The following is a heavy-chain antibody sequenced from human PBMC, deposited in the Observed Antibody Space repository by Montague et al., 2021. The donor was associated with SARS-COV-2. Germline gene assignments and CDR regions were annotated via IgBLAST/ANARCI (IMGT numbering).Heavy chain of an antibody. D-gene: IGHD6-19*01. J-gene: IGHJ4*02. V-gene: IGHV4-39*01. CDR3: ARSTSGWFIY. Sequence: SETLSLTCSVSGGSISSTSFFWAWIRQPPGKGLEWVGSIYSSGTTYYNPSLKSRVTISGDTSRNQLSVRLRSVTAADTAVYYCARSTSGWFIYWGQGTPVTVSS. CDR2: IYSSGTT. CDR1: GGSISSTSFF.